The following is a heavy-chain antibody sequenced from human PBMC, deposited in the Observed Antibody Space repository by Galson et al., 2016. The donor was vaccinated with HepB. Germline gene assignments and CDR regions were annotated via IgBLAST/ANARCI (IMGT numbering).Heavy chain of an antibody. D-gene: IGHD6-13*01. J-gene: IGHJ4*02. CDR1: GFTFSSYG. Sequence: SLRLSCAASGFTFSSYGMHWVRQAPGKGLGWVACIWYDGSNKYYANSVKGRFTISRDNSKNTLYLQMNSLRAEDTAVYYCAREGSTIAAASFDYWGQGTLVTVSS. V-gene: IGHV3-33*01. CDR3: AREGSTIAAASFDY. CDR2: IWYDGSNK.